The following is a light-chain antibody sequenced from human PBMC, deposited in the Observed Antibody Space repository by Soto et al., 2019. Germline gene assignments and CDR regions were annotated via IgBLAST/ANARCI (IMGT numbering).Light chain of an antibody. CDR3: QQYGSTPLT. CDR1: QSVSRNY. Sequence: EIGLTQSPGTLSLSPGGRATLSCRASQSVSRNYVAWYQQKPGQAPRLLIYGASSRASGIPDRFSSSGSGADFTLSITRLEPEDFALYYCQQYGSTPLTFGGGTKVDIK. CDR2: GAS. V-gene: IGKV3-20*01. J-gene: IGKJ4*01.